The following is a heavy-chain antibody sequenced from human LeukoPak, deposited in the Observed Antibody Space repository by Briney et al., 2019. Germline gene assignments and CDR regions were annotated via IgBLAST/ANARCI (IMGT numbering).Heavy chain of an antibody. Sequence: PGGSLRLSCAASGFTFSSYSMNWVRQAPGKGLEWVSYISSSSSTIYYADSVKGRFTISRDNAKNSLYLQMNSLRAEDTAVYYCARGGGGNSYGYWGQGTLVTFSS. D-gene: IGHD4-23*01. CDR2: ISSSSSTI. CDR1: GFTFSSYS. J-gene: IGHJ4*02. CDR3: ARGGGGNSYGY. V-gene: IGHV3-48*01.